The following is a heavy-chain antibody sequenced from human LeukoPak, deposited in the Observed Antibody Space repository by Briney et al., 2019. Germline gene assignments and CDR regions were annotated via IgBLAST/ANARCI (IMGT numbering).Heavy chain of an antibody. V-gene: IGHV4-39*01. CDR3: ARLGGYHDPPDY. Sequence: SETLSLTCTVSGGSISSPTYYWAWIRQPPGKGLEWIRTIHYSGSTYDSPSLKSRFTISVDTSKNQFFLKLSSVTAADTAVYYCARLGGYHDPPDYWGQGTLVTVSS. CDR2: IHYSGST. CDR1: GGSISSPTYY. J-gene: IGHJ4*02. D-gene: IGHD3-16*02.